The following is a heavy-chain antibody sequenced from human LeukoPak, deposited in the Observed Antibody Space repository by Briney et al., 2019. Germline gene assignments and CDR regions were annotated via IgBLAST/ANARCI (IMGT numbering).Heavy chain of an antibody. D-gene: IGHD1/OR15-1a*01. Sequence: PSETLSLTCSVFGGSMSGYYWSWIRQPPGKGLEWIGYIFYTGNNDYNPSLKSRVTMSMDTYKNQSSLKLRSVTAADAAVYYCARWNNGGDYWGQGTLVTVSS. CDR3: ARWNNGGDY. J-gene: IGHJ4*02. CDR1: GGSMSGYY. CDR2: IFYTGNN. V-gene: IGHV4-59*01.